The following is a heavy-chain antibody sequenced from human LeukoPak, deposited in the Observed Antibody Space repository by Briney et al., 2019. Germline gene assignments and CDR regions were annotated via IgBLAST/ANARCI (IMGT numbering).Heavy chain of an antibody. Sequence: ASVKVSCKASGYTFTSYGISWVRQAPGQGLEWMGWISAYNGNTNYAQKLQGRVTMTTDTSTSTAYMELRSLRSDDTAVYYCARNLGYCSGGSCYSRPFDIWGQGTMVTVSS. CDR2: ISAYNGNT. V-gene: IGHV1-18*01. CDR1: GYTFTSYG. CDR3: ARNLGYCSGGSCYSRPFDI. J-gene: IGHJ3*02. D-gene: IGHD2-15*01.